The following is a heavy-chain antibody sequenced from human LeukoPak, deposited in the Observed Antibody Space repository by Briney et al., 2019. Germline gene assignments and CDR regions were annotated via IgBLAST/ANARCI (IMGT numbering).Heavy chain of an antibody. CDR1: GFIFRNYG. Sequence: GGSLRLSCAASGFIFRNYGMHWARQAPGKGLEWVAFVSDDEDNKYYPDSVRGRFTISSDNSKNTVYLQLNSLRDEDTAVYFCAKARGKLVNIYFEYWGHGTLVTVSS. CDR3: AKARGKLVNIYFEY. V-gene: IGHV3-30*02. D-gene: IGHD2/OR15-2a*01. CDR2: VSDDEDNK. J-gene: IGHJ4*01.